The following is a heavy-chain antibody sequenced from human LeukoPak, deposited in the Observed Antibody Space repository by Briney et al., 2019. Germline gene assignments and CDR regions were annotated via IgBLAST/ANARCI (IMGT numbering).Heavy chain of an antibody. CDR3: ARWRGVTMTRRRNDGFDH. CDR1: GYTFTGYY. D-gene: IGHD3-22*01. V-gene: IGHV1-2*02. Sequence: ASVKVSCKASGYTFTGYYMHWVRQAPGQGLEWMGWINPNSGGTNYAQKFQGRLTMTRNTSISTAYMELSSLRSEDTAVYYCARWRGVTMTRRRNDGFDHWGQGTLVTVSS. CDR2: INPNSGGT. J-gene: IGHJ4*02.